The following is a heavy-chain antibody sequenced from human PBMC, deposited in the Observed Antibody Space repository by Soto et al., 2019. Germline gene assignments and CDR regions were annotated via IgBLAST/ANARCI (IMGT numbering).Heavy chain of an antibody. CDR2: ISYDGSNK. V-gene: IGHV3-30*18. D-gene: IGHD2-2*01. Sequence: PGGSLRLSCAASGFTFSSYGMHWVRQAPGKGLEWVAVISYDGSNKYYADSVKGRFTISRDNSKNTLYLQMNSLRAEDTAVYYCAKDLRLVEDGMDVWGQGTTVTVSS. J-gene: IGHJ6*02. CDR1: GFTFSSYG. CDR3: AKDLRLVEDGMDV.